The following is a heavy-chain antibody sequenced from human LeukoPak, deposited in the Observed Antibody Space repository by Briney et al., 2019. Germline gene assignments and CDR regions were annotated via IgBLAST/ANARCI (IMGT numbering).Heavy chain of an antibody. J-gene: IGHJ6*03. Sequence: SETLSLTCTVSGGSISSYYWSWIRQPAGKGLEWIGRIYTSGSTNYNPSLKSRVTISVDTSKNQFSLKLSSVTAADTAVYYCAREPSSSWYMTPHYYYYYMDVWGKGTTVTVSS. V-gene: IGHV4-4*07. CDR2: IYTSGST. D-gene: IGHD6-13*01. CDR1: GGSISSYY. CDR3: AREPSSSWYMTPHYYYYYMDV.